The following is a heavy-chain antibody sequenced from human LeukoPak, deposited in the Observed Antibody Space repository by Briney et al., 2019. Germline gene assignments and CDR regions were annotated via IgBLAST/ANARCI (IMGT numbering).Heavy chain of an antibody. CDR2: ISGSGGST. V-gene: IGHV3-23*01. CDR1: GFTFSSYA. Sequence: GGSLRLSCAASGFTFSSYAMSWVRQAPGKGLEWVSAISGSGGSTYYADSVKGRFTISRDNSKNTLYLQMNSLKTEDTAVYYCAKRGNGWHFDYWGQGTLVTVSS. CDR3: AKRGNGWHFDY. J-gene: IGHJ4*02. D-gene: IGHD6-19*01.